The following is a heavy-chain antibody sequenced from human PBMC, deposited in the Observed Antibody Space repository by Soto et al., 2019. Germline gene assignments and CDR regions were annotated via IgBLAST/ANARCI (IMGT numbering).Heavy chain of an antibody. CDR3: ARARRGYPPDE. J-gene: IGHJ4*02. CDR1: GFTFSDYY. V-gene: IGHV3-72*01. Sequence: GGSLRLSCAASGFTFSDYYMDWVRQAPGMGLEWVARIKNKLNSYTVEYAASLEGRFTISRDDSKNSVYLQMNSLKTEDTAVYFCARARRGYPPDEWRQGTLVTVSS. CDR2: IKNKLNSYTV. D-gene: IGHD3-22*01.